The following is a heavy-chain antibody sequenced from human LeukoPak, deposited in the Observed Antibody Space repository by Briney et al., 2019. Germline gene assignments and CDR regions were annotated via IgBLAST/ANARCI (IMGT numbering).Heavy chain of an antibody. Sequence: MSSETLSLTCAVYGGSFSGYYWSWIRQPPGKGLEWVGEINHSGSTNYNPSLKSRVTISVDTSKNQFSLKLSSVTAADTAVYYCARGAALLRYFDWLSYKYYFDYWGQGTLVTVSS. CDR2: INHSGST. CDR3: ARGAALLRYFDWLSYKYYFDY. J-gene: IGHJ4*02. CDR1: GGSFSGYY. D-gene: IGHD3-9*01. V-gene: IGHV4-34*01.